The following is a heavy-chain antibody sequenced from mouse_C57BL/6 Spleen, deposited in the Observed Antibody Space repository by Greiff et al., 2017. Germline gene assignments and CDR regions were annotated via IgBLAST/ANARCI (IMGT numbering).Heavy chain of an antibody. CDR3: TLYGSSYWCFDV. V-gene: IGHV14-1*01. CDR1: GFNIKDYN. Sequence: EVQLQQSGPELVRPGASVKLSCTASGFNIKDYNMNWVKQRPEQGLEWIGRIDPEDGDTEYAPKFQGKATVTADTSSNTAYLQLSSLTSEDTAVYYGTLYGSSYWCFDVWGTGTTVTVSS. CDR2: IDPEDGDT. D-gene: IGHD1-1*01. J-gene: IGHJ1*03.